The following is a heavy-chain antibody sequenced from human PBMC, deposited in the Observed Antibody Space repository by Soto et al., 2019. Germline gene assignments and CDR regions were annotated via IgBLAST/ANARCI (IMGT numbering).Heavy chain of an antibody. D-gene: IGHD3-22*01. CDR3: ASFPVIPGRDSPLIFDY. CDR2: VYFTGST. J-gene: IGHJ4*01. V-gene: IGHV4-59*08. Sequence: SETLSLTCTVTGDSMNSHYWSWLRPPPGKALEWMGYVYFTGSTNYSPSLESRLTKLVDTSKNLFSLKLTSVTAADTAFYYCASFPVIPGRDSPLIFDYWGQGTLVT. CDR1: GDSMNSHY.